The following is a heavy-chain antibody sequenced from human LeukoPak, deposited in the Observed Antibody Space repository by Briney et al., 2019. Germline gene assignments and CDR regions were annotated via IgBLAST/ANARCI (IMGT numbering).Heavy chain of an antibody. V-gene: IGHV1-69*01. CDR3: ARKGQYYYDSSGYSPYYYYYGMDV. CDR2: IIPIFGTA. Sequence: ASVKVSCKASVGTFSSYAISWVRQAPGQGLEGMGGIIPIFGTANYAQKFQGRVTITADESTSTAYMELSSLRSEDTAVYYCARKGQYYYDSSGYSPYYYYYGMDVWGQGTTVTVSS. D-gene: IGHD3-22*01. CDR1: VGTFSSYA. J-gene: IGHJ6*02.